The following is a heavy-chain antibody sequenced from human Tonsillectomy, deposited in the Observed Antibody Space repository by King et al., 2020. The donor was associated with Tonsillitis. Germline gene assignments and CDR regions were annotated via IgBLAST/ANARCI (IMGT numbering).Heavy chain of an antibody. CDR3: AKDGPQLDY. Sequence: VQLVESGGGVVQPGGSLRLSCAASGFTFSSYGMHWVRQAPGKGLEWVAFIQYDGSNKYYADSVKGRFTISRDNSKNTVYLQMNSLRAEDTAVYYCAKDGPQLDYWGPGTLVTVSS. J-gene: IGHJ4*02. V-gene: IGHV3-30*02. CDR1: GFTFSSYG. CDR2: IQYDGSNK.